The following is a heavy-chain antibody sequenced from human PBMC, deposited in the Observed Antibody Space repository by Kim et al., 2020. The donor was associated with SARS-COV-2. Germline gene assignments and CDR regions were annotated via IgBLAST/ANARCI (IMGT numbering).Heavy chain of an antibody. D-gene: IGHD2-15*01. V-gene: IGHV5-51*01. Sequence: PSFRGQVTISADKSISPAYLQWSSLKASDTAMYYCARHKVVSTSVDAFDIWGQGTMVTVSS. CDR3: ARHKVVSTSVDAFDI. J-gene: IGHJ3*02.